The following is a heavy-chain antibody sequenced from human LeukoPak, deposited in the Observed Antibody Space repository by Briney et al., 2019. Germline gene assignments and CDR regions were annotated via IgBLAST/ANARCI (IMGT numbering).Heavy chain of an antibody. Sequence: GGSLRLSCAASGFTFSSYAMSWVRQAPGKGLEWVSAISGSGGSTYYADSVKGRFTISRDNSKNTLYLQMNSLRAEDTAVYYCAKVNRLGYCSSTSCPYYFDYWGQGTLVTVSS. J-gene: IGHJ4*02. CDR1: GFTFSSYA. V-gene: IGHV3-23*01. D-gene: IGHD2-2*01. CDR3: AKVNRLGYCSSTSCPYYFDY. CDR2: ISGSGGST.